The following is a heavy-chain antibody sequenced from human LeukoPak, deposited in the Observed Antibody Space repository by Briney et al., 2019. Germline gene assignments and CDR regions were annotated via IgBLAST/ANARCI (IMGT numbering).Heavy chain of an antibody. D-gene: IGHD6-13*01. CDR2: IYPSGTT. Sequence: SETLSLTCTVSGYSISSGYYWGWIRQPPGKGLEWIGNIYPSGTTYYNPSLKTRVTISVDTSKNQFSLKLSSVSAADTAVYFCARAYSSSWYFNWFDPWGQGTLVTVSS. CDR3: ARAYSSSWYFNWFDP. CDR1: GYSISSGYY. J-gene: IGHJ5*02. V-gene: IGHV4-38-2*02.